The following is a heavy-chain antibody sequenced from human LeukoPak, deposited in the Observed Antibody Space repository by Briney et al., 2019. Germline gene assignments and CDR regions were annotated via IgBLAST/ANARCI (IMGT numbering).Heavy chain of an antibody. CDR3: ARDADSSGWYEDRYFYYMDV. Sequence: GASVKVSCKAFGYAFSGYYMHWVRQAPGQGLEWMGRINAYSGGTNYAQKLQGRVTMITDTSITTAYMELRSLRSGDTAVYYCARDADSSGWYEDRYFYYMDVWGKGTTVTVSS. J-gene: IGHJ6*03. CDR2: INAYSGGT. CDR1: GYAFSGYY. D-gene: IGHD6-19*01. V-gene: IGHV1-2*06.